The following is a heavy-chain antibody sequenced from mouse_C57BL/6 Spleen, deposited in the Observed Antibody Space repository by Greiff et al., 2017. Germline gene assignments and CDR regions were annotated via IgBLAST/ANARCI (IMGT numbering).Heavy chain of an antibody. V-gene: IGHV1-26*01. CDR1: GYTFTDYY. J-gene: IGHJ3*01. CDR2: INPNNGGT. CDR3: ARDDDGYYWFAY. Sequence: VQLQQSGPELVKPGASVKISCKASGYTFTDYYMNWVKQSHGKSLEWIGDINPNNGGTSYNQKFKGKATLTVDKSSSTAYMELRSLTSEDSAVYYCARDDDGYYWFAYWGQGTLVTVSA. D-gene: IGHD2-3*01.